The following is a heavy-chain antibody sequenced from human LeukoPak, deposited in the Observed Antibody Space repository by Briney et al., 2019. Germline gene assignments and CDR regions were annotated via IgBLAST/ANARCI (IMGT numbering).Heavy chain of an antibody. V-gene: IGHV3-30*18. D-gene: IGHD6-13*01. J-gene: IGHJ4*02. CDR1: GFTFSSYG. Sequence: GGSLRLSCAASGFTFSSYGMHWVRQAPGKGLEWVAVISYNGNNKEYADSVKGRFTISRDNSKNTLYLQMNSLRAEDTAVYYCAKDRSGSWSFDYWGLGTLATVSS. CDR3: AKDRSGSWSFDY. CDR2: ISYNGNNK.